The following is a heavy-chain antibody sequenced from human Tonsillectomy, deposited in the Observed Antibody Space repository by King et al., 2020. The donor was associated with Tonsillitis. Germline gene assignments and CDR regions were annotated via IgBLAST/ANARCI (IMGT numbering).Heavy chain of an antibody. CDR1: GFTFSSYS. J-gene: IGHJ5*02. V-gene: IGHV3-48*02. Sequence: VQLVESGGGLVQPGGSLRLSCAASGFTFSSYSMNWVRQAPGRGLEWVSYISSSSSTIYYADPVKGPFTISRDNAKNSLYLQMNSLRDEDTAVYYCARNRGIATRPWYWFDPWGQGTLVTVSS. CDR2: ISSSSSTI. D-gene: IGHD6-6*01. CDR3: ARNRGIATRPWYWFDP.